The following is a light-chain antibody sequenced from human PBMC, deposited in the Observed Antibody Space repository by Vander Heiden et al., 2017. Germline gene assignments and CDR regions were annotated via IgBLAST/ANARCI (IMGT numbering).Light chain of an antibody. CDR1: QGIRSA. V-gene: IGKV1D-13*01. J-gene: IGKJ4*01. CDR3: QHFNNYPIS. Sequence: AIQLTQSSSSRSASVGDRVTITCRASQGIRSALAWYQQRPGKTPTVLIYDASTLTSGVPLRFSGSGSGTDFTLTICSLQLEDFATYFCQHFNNYPISFGGGTEVDIK. CDR2: DAS.